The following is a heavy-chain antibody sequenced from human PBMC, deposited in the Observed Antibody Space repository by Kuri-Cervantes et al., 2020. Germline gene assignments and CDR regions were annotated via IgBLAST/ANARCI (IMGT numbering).Heavy chain of an antibody. CDR3: ASGIVVEDAFDI. J-gene: IGHJ3*02. V-gene: IGHV3-30-3*01. Sequence: WIRQPPGKGLEWVAVISYDGSNKYYADSVKGRFTISRDNSKITLYLQMNSLRAEDTAVYYRASGIVVEDAFDIWGQGTMVTVSS. D-gene: IGHD3-22*01. CDR2: ISYDGSNK.